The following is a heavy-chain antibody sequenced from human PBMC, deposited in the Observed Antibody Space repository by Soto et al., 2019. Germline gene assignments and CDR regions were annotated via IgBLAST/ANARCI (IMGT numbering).Heavy chain of an antibody. D-gene: IGHD4-17*01. Sequence: PGGSLRLSCAASGFTFSSYAMSWVRQAPGRGLEWVSAISGSGGSTYYADSVKGRFTISRDNSKNTLYLQMNSLRAEDTAVYYCAKRKTTVKQFREPWFDPWGQGTLVTVSS. CDR2: ISGSGGST. CDR1: GFTFSSYA. CDR3: AKRKTTVKQFREPWFDP. J-gene: IGHJ5*02. V-gene: IGHV3-23*01.